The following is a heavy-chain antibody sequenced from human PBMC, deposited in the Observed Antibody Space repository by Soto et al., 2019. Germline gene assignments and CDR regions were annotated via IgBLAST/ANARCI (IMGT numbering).Heavy chain of an antibody. CDR3: AKADGEQWLVPHLDN. CDR1: GFNFKKFA. CDR2: ISCCGGST. Sequence: EVQLLESGGGVVQPGGSLRLSCVASGFNFKKFAMAWVRQAPGEGLEWVSGISCCGGSTSYADSVKGRFSIARDDSKNTLSLQMNSLRVEDTAKYYGAKADGEQWLVPHLDNWGQGTLVTVS. J-gene: IGHJ4*02. D-gene: IGHD6-19*01. V-gene: IGHV3-23*01.